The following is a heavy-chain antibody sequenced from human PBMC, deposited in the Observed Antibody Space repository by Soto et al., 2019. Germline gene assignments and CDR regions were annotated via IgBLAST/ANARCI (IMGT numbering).Heavy chain of an antibody. CDR1: GCTLSSYA. CDR3: ARVEGIAAAGYWYFDL. D-gene: IGHD6-13*01. V-gene: IGHV1-69*13. CDR2: IIPIFGTA. J-gene: IGHJ2*01. Sequence: SVKVSCTDSGCTLSSYAISWVRQAPGQGLEWMGGIIPIFGTANYAQKFQGRVTITADESTSTAYMELSSLRSEDTAVYYCARVEGIAAAGYWYFDLWGRGTLVTVSS.